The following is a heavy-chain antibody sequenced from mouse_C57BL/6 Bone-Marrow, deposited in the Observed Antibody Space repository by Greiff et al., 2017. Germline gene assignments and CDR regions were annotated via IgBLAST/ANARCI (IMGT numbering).Heavy chain of an antibody. CDR2: IDPEDGET. J-gene: IGHJ2*01. CDR1: GFNIKDYY. CDR3: ARDDYDGGYFDY. V-gene: IGHV14-2*01. Sequence: VQLQQSGAELVKPGASVKLSCTASGFNIKDYYIHWVKQRTEQGLEWIGRIDPEDGETKYAPKFQDKATITADTSSSTAYMQLSSLTSEDSAVYYCARDDYDGGYFDYWGQGTTLTVSS. D-gene: IGHD2-4*01.